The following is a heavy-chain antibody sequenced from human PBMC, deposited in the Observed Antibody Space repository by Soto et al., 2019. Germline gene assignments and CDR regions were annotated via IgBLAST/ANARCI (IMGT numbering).Heavy chain of an antibody. Sequence: EASVKVSCKASGGTFSSYAISWVRQAPGQGLEWMGGIIPIFGTANYAQKFQGRVTITADESTSTAYMELSSLRSEDTAVYYCARVNSGYVFEYWGQGTLVTVSS. CDR2: IIPIFGTA. CDR3: ARVNSGYVFEY. CDR1: GGTFSSYA. D-gene: IGHD5-12*01. J-gene: IGHJ4*02. V-gene: IGHV1-69*13.